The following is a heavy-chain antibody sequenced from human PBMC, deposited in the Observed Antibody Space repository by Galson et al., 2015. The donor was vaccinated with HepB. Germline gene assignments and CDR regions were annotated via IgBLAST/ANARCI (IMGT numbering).Heavy chain of an antibody. Sequence: SVKVSCKAPGFTFSSYSLTWVRQAPGQGLEWMGWISAYNGKTHFGQSVQGRLTLTTDTSTSTGYMELRNLKSDDTAVYYCARALTVLGEYYFDSWGQGTQVTVSS. CDR3: ARALTVLGEYYFDS. CDR1: GFTFSSYS. V-gene: IGHV1-18*01. J-gene: IGHJ4*02. CDR2: ISAYNGKT. D-gene: IGHD2/OR15-2a*01.